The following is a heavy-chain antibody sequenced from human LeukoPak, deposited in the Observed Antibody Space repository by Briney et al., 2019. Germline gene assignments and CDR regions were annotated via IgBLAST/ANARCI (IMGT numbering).Heavy chain of an antibody. CDR3: AKDLVWRIAAPYDAFDF. CDR1: GFTFSSYA. CDR2: ISGSGGST. J-gene: IGHJ3*01. D-gene: IGHD6-13*01. V-gene: IGHV3-23*01. Sequence: GGSLRLSCAASGFTFSSYAMSWVRQAPGKGLEWVSAISGSGGSTYYADSVKGRFTISRDNSKNTLYLQMNSLRAEDTAVYYCAKDLVWRIAAPYDAFDFWGLGTMVTVSS.